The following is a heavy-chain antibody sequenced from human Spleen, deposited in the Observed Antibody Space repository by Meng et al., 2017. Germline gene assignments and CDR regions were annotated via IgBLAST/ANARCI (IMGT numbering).Heavy chain of an antibody. CDR1: GGTLSSYA. V-gene: IGHV1-69*06. CDR3: ARAFESYCGGDCSTFDY. Sequence: SVKVSCKASGGTLSSYAISWVRQAPGQGLEWMGGIIPIFGSANYAQRFQGRVTITADKSTSTAYMELTSLRTEDTAVYYCARAFESYCGGDCSTFDYWGQGTLVTVSS. J-gene: IGHJ4*02. CDR2: IIPIFGSA. D-gene: IGHD2-21*02.